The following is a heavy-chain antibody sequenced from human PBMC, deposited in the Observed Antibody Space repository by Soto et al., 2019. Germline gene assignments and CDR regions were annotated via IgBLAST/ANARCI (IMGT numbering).Heavy chain of an antibody. CDR2: IYYSGST. J-gene: IGHJ6*03. D-gene: IGHD4-17*01. Sequence: SETLFLTCTVSGGSISSGGYYWSWIRQHPGKGLEWIGYIYYSGSTYYNPSLKSRVTISVDTSKNQFSLKLSSVTAADTAVYYCARESGDYVSAYYMDVWGKGTTVTVSS. CDR3: ARESGDYVSAYYMDV. CDR1: GGSISSGGYY. V-gene: IGHV4-31*03.